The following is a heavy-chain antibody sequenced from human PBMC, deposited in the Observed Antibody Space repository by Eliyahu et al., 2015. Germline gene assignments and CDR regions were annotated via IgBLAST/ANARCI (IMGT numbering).Heavy chain of an antibody. CDR2: INHSGST. D-gene: IGHD2-2*01. V-gene: IGHV4-34*01. Sequence: QVQLQQWGAGLLKPSETLSLTCAVYGGSFSGYYWSWIRQPPGKGLEWIGEINHSGSTNYNPSLKSRVTISVDTSKNQFSLKLSSVTAADTAVYYCARVHIVVVPVAMDLGYWGQGTLVTVSS. CDR1: GGSFSGYY. CDR3: ARVHIVVVPVAMDLGY. J-gene: IGHJ4*02.